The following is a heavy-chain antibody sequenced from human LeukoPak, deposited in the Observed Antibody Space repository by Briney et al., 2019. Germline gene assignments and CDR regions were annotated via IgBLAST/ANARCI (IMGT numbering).Heavy chain of an antibody. D-gene: IGHD3-3*01. CDR3: ARDRGFGVVIFGMDV. Sequence: ASVKVSCKASGGTFSSYAISWARQAPGQGLEWMGRIIPILGIANYAQKFQGRVTITADKSTSTAYMELSSLRSEDTAVYYCARDRGFGVVIFGMDVWGQGTTVTVSS. J-gene: IGHJ6*02. CDR2: IIPILGIA. CDR1: GGTFSSYA. V-gene: IGHV1-69*04.